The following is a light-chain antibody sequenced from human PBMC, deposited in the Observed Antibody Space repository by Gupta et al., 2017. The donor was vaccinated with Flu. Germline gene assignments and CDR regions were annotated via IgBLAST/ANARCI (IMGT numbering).Light chain of an antibody. Sequence: EIVLTQSPATLSFSPGERATLSCRASQSFSSYLAWYQQKPGQAPRRLIYDASNRAAGIPARFSGSGSGTDFTLTISSLEPEDFAVYYCQQRSNWPPYTFGQGTKLEIK. J-gene: IGKJ2*01. CDR3: QQRSNWPPYT. CDR2: DAS. CDR1: QSFSSY. V-gene: IGKV3-11*01.